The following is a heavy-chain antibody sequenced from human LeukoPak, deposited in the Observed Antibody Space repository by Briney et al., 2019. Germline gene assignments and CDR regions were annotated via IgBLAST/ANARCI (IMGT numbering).Heavy chain of an antibody. CDR2: TRNKANSYTT. J-gene: IGHJ2*01. V-gene: IGHV3-72*01. CDR3: ARESGGGVLGYFDL. D-gene: IGHD3-10*01. CDR1: GFTFSDHC. Sequence: GGSLRLSCAASGFTFSDHCMDWVRQAPGKGLEWVGRTRNKANSYTTEYTASVKGRFTISRDDSKKSLYLQMNSLKTEDTAVYYCARESGGGVLGYFDLWGRGTLVSVSS.